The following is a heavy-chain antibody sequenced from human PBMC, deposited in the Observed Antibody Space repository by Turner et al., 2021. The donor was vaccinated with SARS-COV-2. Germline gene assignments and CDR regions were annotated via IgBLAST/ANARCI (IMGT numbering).Heavy chain of an antibody. CDR1: GYTFTSYD. Sequence: QVQLVQSRAGLKSPGASVKVSCKAAGYTFTSYDINWVRQAAGQGLEWVGWVSTNSGNTGYAQKFKGRVNMNRNTSISTAYMELNSMRAEDTAVYDCARAPQVTVWFDPWGQGTLVTVSS. V-gene: IGHV1-8*01. CDR2: VSTNSGNT. CDR3: ARAPQVTVWFDP. J-gene: IGHJ5*02. D-gene: IGHD2-21*02.